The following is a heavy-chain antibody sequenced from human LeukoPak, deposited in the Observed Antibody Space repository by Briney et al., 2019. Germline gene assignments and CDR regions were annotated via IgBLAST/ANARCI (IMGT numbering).Heavy chain of an antibody. CDR1: GFTFSSYA. CDR2: ISGSGGST. D-gene: IGHD2-15*01. Sequence: GGSLRLSCAASGFTFSSYAMSWVRQAPGKGLEWVSAISGSGGSTYYADSVKGRFTISRDNSKNTLYLQMNSLRAEDTAVYYCAKDRPNVDLVGEDYFDYWGQGTLVTVSS. CDR3: AKDRPNVDLVGEDYFDY. J-gene: IGHJ4*02. V-gene: IGHV3-23*01.